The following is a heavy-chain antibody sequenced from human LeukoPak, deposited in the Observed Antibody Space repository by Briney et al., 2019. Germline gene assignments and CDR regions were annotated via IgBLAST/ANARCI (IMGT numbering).Heavy chain of an antibody. D-gene: IGHD2-21*02. CDR3: ARDPGGETILGVTAIPTLWESY. Sequence: GGSLRLSCAASGFTFSSYWMSWVRQAPGKGLEWVANIKQDGSEKYYVDSVKGRFTISRDNAKNSLYLQMNSLRAEDTAVYYCARDPGGETILGVTAIPTLWESYWGQGTLVTVSS. CDR2: IKQDGSEK. J-gene: IGHJ4*02. CDR1: GFTFSSYW. V-gene: IGHV3-7*01.